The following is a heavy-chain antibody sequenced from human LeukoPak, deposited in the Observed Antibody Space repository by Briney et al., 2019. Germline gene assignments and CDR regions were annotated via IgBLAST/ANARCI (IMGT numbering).Heavy chain of an antibody. J-gene: IGHJ4*02. V-gene: IGHV3-23*01. D-gene: IGHD3-9*01. Sequence: AASLRLSCVASGFTFSNYAMSWVRQAPGKGLEWVSAITGSGTSTYYADSLKGRFTISRDNSKNTVFLQMNSLRHEDTAIYYCVIWGDYDVLTGYYVPDYWGQGTLVTVSS. CDR3: VIWGDYDVLTGYYVPDY. CDR2: ITGSGTST. CDR1: GFTFSNYA.